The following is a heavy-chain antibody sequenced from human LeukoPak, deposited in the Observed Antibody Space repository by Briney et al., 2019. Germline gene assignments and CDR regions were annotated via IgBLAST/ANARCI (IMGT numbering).Heavy chain of an antibody. D-gene: IGHD2-15*01. V-gene: IGHV4-38-2*02. J-gene: IGHJ4*02. Sequence: PSETLSLTCTVSGYSISSGYYWGWIRQPPGKGLEWIGSIYHSGSTYYNPSLKSRVTISVDTSKNQFSLKLSSVTAADTAVYYCARGVVVVAAEYYFDYWGQGTLVTVSS. CDR2: IYHSGST. CDR3: ARGVVVVAAEYYFDY. CDR1: GYSISSGYY.